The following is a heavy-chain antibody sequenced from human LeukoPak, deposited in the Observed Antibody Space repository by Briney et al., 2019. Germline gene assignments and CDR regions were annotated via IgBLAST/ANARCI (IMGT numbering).Heavy chain of an antibody. Sequence: GRSLRLSCAASGFTFDDYAMHWVRQAPGKGLEWVSGISWNSGSIGYADSVKSRFTISRDNAKNSLYLQMNSLRAEDTALYYCAKDGFDYWGQGTLVTVSS. CDR2: ISWNSGSI. CDR3: AKDGFDY. V-gene: IGHV3-9*01. J-gene: IGHJ4*02. CDR1: GFTFDDYA.